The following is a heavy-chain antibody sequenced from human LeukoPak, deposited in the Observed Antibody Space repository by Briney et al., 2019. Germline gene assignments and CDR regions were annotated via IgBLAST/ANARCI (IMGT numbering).Heavy chain of an antibody. D-gene: IGHD6-6*01. V-gene: IGHV4-39*07. CDR1: NGSINSNSNY. J-gene: IGHJ5*02. CDR3: ARDFGSSSWGWFDP. CDR2: IYYTGKT. Sequence: QPSETLSLTCTLSNGSINSNSNYWGWVRQPPGKGLEWIGSIYYTGKTYYNASLKSRISISLETSKNQFSLMLNSVTAADTAMYYCARDFGSSSWGWFDPWGQGTMVIVSS.